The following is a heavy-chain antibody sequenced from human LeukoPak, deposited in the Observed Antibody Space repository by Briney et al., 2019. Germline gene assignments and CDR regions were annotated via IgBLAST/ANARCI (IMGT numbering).Heavy chain of an antibody. J-gene: IGHJ4*02. Sequence: SETLSLTCAVYGGSFSGYYWSWIRQPPGKGLEWIGEINHSGSTNYNPSLKSRVTISVDTSKNQFSLKLSSVTAADTAVYYCARVFGRQQLVRLFDYWGQGTLVTVSS. CDR1: GGSFSGYY. D-gene: IGHD6-13*01. V-gene: IGHV4-34*01. CDR3: ARVFGRQQLVRLFDY. CDR2: INHSGST.